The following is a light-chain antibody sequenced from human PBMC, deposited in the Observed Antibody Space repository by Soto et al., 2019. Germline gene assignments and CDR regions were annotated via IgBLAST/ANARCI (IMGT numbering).Light chain of an antibody. J-gene: IGKJ2*01. V-gene: IGKV3-20*01. Sequence: EIVLTQSPGTLSLSPGERATLSCRASQSVSSSYVAWYQQKPGQAPRLLIYGASSRAPGIPDRFSGSGSGTDFTLTISRLELEDFAVYYWQQYGSSPPYTFGQGTKLEIK. CDR1: QSVSSSY. CDR3: QQYGSSPPYT. CDR2: GAS.